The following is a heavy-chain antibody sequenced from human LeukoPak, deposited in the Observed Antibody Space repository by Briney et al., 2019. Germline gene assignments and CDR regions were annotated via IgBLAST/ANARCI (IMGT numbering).Heavy chain of an antibody. J-gene: IGHJ6*02. CDR3: ARRAYDSSGYYNGMDV. V-gene: IGHV1-18*01. CDR1: GYTFTSYG. Sequence: GASVKVSCKASGYTFTSYGISWVRQAPGQGLEWMGWISAYNGNTNYAQKLQGRVTMTPDTSTSTAYMELRSLRSDDTAVYYCARRAYDSSGYYNGMDVWGQGATVTVSS. D-gene: IGHD3-22*01. CDR2: ISAYNGNT.